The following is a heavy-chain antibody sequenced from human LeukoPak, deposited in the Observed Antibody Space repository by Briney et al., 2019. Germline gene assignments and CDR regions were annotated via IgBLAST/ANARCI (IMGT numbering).Heavy chain of an antibody. V-gene: IGHV3-30*18. CDR1: GFSFRSYD. J-gene: IGHJ6*03. CDR3: AKGVLSYYYMDV. CDR2: ISYDAKNI. Sequence: GGSLRLSCEASGFSFRSYDMPWVRQAPGKGLEWLTVISYDAKNIDYANSVEGRFTISRDNSRRTVHLQMDSLRVEDTAVYFCAKGVLSYYYMDVWGKGTTVIVSS. D-gene: IGHD2/OR15-2a*01.